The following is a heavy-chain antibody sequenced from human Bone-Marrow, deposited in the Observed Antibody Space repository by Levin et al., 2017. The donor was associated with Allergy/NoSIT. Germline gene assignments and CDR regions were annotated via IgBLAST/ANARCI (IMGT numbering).Heavy chain of an antibody. J-gene: IGHJ4*02. V-gene: IGHV3-53*01. CDR3: SLTRGDY. CDR1: GLIVSSNY. CDR2: IYSDGDT. Sequence: GGSLRLSCAASGLIVSSNYMTWVRQASGKGLEWVSIIYSDGDTYYADSVKGRFTLSRDSSRNTLYLQMNNLTAEDTAVYYCSLTRGDYWGQGTLVTVSS. D-gene: IGHD3-3*01.